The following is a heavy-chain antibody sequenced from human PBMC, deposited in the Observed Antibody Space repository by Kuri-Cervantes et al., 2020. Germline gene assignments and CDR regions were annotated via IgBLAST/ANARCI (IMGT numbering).Heavy chain of an antibody. V-gene: IGHV4-34*01. CDR2: INHSGST. D-gene: IGHD5-18*01. CDR3: ARGPGGYSYGYAAGPRNY. Sequence: ESLKISCAVYGGSFSGYYWSWIRQPPGKGLEWIGEINHSGSTNYNPSLKSRVTISVGTSKNQFSLKLRSVTAADTAVYYCARGPGGYSYGYAAGPRNYWGQGTLVTVSS. J-gene: IGHJ4*02. CDR1: GGSFSGYY.